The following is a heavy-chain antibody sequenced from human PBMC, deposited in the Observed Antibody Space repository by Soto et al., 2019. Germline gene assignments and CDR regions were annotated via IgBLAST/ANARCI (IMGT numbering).Heavy chain of an antibody. V-gene: IGHV4-31*03. CDR1: GGSISGAGYY. Sequence: QLQLQESGPGLVEPSQTLSLTCTVSGGSISGAGYYWSWIRQNPGKGLEWIGYIFHDWTTYYNPSLKSRLTISVDTSKTQCSLKLNSVTAADTAVYYCARAWTAAAGWANWFDLWGQGTLVTVSS. CDR2: IFHDWTT. D-gene: IGHD6-13*01. CDR3: ARAWTAAAGWANWFDL. J-gene: IGHJ5*02.